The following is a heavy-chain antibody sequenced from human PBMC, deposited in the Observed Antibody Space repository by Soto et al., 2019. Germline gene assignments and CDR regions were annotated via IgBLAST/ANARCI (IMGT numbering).Heavy chain of an antibody. CDR1: GFTVSSNY. V-gene: IGHV3-66*01. J-gene: IGHJ4*02. D-gene: IGHD3-10*01. CDR2: IYSGGST. Sequence: GGSLRLSCAASGFTVSSNYMSWVRQAPGKGLEWVSVIYSGGSTYYADSVKGRFTISRDNSKNTLYFQMNSLRAEDTAVYYCARANYYGSGSKYYFDYWGQGTLVTVSS. CDR3: ARANYYGSGSKYYFDY.